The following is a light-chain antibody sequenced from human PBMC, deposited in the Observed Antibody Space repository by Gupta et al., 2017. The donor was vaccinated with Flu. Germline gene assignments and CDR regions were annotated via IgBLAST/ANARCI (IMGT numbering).Light chain of an antibody. V-gene: IGLV2-8*01. J-gene: IGLJ1*01. Sequence: QSALTQPPSASGSPGQSVTISCTGTSSDIGRYNYVSWYQQYPGRAPKLMIFEVNKRPSGVPDRFSGSKSGNTASLTVSGLQAEDEADYYCGSYGGTDSPYVFGTGTRVTVL. CDR2: EVN. CDR1: SSDIGRYNY. CDR3: GSYGGTDSPYV.